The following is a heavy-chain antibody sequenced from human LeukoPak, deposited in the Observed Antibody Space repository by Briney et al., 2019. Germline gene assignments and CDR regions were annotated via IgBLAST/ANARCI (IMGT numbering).Heavy chain of an antibody. Sequence: SETLSLTCGVSGGSITNTDYWTWVRQPPGKGLEWIGEVNLQGSTNYNPSLMGRVAISVDTSENHISLQLTSVTAADTAVYYCAREGGPYRPLDYSGQGTLVTVSS. CDR3: AREGGPYRPLDY. CDR1: GGSITNTDY. J-gene: IGHJ4*02. CDR2: VNLQGST. V-gene: IGHV4-4*02.